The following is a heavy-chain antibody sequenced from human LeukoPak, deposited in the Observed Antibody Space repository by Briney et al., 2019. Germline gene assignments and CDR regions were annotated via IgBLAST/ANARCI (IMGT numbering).Heavy chain of an antibody. CDR1: GGTFSSYA. D-gene: IGHD2/OR15-2a*01. V-gene: IGHV1-69*04. CDR2: IIPILGIA. Sequence: SVKVSCKASGGTFSSYAISWVRQAPGQGLEWMGRIIPILGIANYAQKFQGRVTITADKSTSTAYMELSSLRSEDTAVYYCARVYGSYYYYYGMDVWGQGTTVTVSS. CDR3: ARVYGSYYYYYGMDV. J-gene: IGHJ6*02.